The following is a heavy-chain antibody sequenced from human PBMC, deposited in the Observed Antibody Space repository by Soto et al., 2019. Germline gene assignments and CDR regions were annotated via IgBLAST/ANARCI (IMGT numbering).Heavy chain of an antibody. CDR3: ARGPGTIFGVVIPRYGMDV. V-gene: IGHV4-34*01. CDR2: INHSGST. J-gene: IGHJ6*02. Sequence: SETLSLTCAVYGGSFSGYYWSWIRQPPGKGLEWIGEINHSGSTNYNPSLKSRVTISVDTSKNQFSLKLSSVTAADTAVYYCARGPGTIFGVVIPRYGMDVWGQGTTVTVSS. D-gene: IGHD3-3*01. CDR1: GGSFSGYY.